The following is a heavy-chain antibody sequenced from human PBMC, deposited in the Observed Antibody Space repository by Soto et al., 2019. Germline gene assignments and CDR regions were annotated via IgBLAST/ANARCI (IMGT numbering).Heavy chain of an antibody. CDR1: GYTFTSYD. J-gene: IGHJ6*03. V-gene: IGHV1-8*01. CDR2: MNPNSGNT. CDR3: ARGLYGSGSYHFYYMDV. Sequence: GASVKVSCKASGYTFTSYDINWVRQATGQGLEWMGWMNPNSGNTDYAQKFQGRVTMTRNTSISTAYMELSSLRSEDTAVYYCARGLYGSGSYHFYYMDVWGKGTTVTVSS. D-gene: IGHD3-10*01.